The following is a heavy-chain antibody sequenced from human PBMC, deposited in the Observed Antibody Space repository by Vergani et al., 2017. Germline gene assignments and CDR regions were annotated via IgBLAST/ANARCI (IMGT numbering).Heavy chain of an antibody. V-gene: IGHV3-30*18. CDR3: AKTIFGVVTIPYFDY. CDR2: ISYDGSNK. Sequence: QVQLVESGGGVVQPGRSLRLSCAASGFTFSSYGMHWVRQAPGKGLEWVAVISYDGSNKYYADSVKGRFTISRDNSKNTLYLQMNSLRAEDTAVYYWAKTIFGVVTIPYFDYWGQGTLVTVSS. D-gene: IGHD3-3*01. J-gene: IGHJ4*02. CDR1: GFTFSSYG.